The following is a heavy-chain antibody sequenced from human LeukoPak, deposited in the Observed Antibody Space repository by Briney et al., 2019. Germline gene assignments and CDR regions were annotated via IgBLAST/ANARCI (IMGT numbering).Heavy chain of an antibody. CDR1: GFSFSTYS. CDR3: VTYSGYDPGRY. D-gene: IGHD5-12*01. J-gene: IGHJ4*02. V-gene: IGHV3-64D*06. CDR2: INYNGGST. Sequence: GGSLRLSCSAPGFSFSTYSMHWVRQAPGGGLEYVSGINYNGGSTNYADSVKGRFTISRDNSKNTLYLQMNRLRAEDTAVYYCVTYSGYDPGRYWGKGTLVTV.